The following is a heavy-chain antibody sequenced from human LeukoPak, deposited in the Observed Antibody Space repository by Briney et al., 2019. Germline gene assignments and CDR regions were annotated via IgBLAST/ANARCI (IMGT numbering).Heavy chain of an antibody. CDR1: GDSVSSNSVT. Sequence: SQTLSLTCAISGDSVSSNSVTWNWIRQSPSTGLEWLGRTYYRSTWYNDYAVSVRGRITVNPDTSKNQFSLHLNSVTPEDTAVYYCARRLTQYDCFDPWGQGILVTVSS. D-gene: IGHD2-2*01. CDR2: TYYRSTWYN. V-gene: IGHV6-1*01. CDR3: ARRLTQYDCFDP. J-gene: IGHJ5*02.